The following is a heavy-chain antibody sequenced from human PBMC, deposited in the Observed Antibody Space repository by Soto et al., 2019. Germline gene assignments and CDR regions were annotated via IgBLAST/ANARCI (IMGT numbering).Heavy chain of an antibody. J-gene: IGHJ5*02. Sequence: SETLSLTCTVSGGSISSYYWSWIRQPPGKGLEWIGYIYYSGSTNYNPSLKSRVTISVDTSKNQFSLKLSSLTSEDTAVYYCARAISGYVTWGQGTLVTVSS. CDR1: GGSISSYY. D-gene: IGHD5-12*01. V-gene: IGHV4-59*01. CDR2: IYYSGST. CDR3: ARAISGYVT.